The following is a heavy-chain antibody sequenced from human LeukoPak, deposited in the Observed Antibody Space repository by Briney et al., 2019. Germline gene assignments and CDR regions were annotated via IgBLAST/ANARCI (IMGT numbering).Heavy chain of an antibody. CDR1: GGSISSSSYY. CDR2: IYYSGST. V-gene: IGHV4-39*07. D-gene: IGHD6-13*01. Sequence: SETLSLTCTVSGGSISSSSYYWGWIRQPPGKGLEWIGSIYYSGSTYYNPSLKSRVTISVDTSKNQFSLKLSSVTAADTAVYYCARDLGSSSLGGPWGQGILVTVSS. J-gene: IGHJ5*02. CDR3: ARDLGSSSLGGP.